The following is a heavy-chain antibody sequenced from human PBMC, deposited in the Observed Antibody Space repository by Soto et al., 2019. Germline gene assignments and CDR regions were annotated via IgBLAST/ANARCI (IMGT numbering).Heavy chain of an antibody. V-gene: IGHV4-59*01. CDR1: GGSISSYY. Sequence: PSETLSLTCTVSGGSISSYYCSWIQQPPGKGLERIGYIYYSGSTNYNPSLKSRVTISVDTSKNQFSLKLSSVTAADTAVYYCARGYSSSSNDYWGQGTLVTVSS. CDR2: IYYSGST. CDR3: ARGYSSSSNDY. D-gene: IGHD6-13*01. J-gene: IGHJ4*02.